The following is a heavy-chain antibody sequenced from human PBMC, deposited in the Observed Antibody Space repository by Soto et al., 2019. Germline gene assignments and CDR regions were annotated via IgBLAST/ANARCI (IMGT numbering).Heavy chain of an antibody. CDR2: IYYRGNT. CDR3: ARQGGTYYDFWSWFDP. J-gene: IGHJ5*02. Sequence: PSETLSLTCTVSGGSISNYSYYWGWIRQPPGKGLEWIAAIYYRGNTYYNPSLKSRVTISVDTSKNQFSLKLSSVTAVDTAVYYCARQGGTYYDFWSWFDPWGQGTLVTVSS. V-gene: IGHV4-39*01. D-gene: IGHD3-3*01. CDR1: GGSISNYSYY.